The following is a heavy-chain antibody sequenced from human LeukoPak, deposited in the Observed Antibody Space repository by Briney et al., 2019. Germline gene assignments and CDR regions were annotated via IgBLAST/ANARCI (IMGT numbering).Heavy chain of an antibody. V-gene: IGHV1-18*01. CDR2: ISDYNGNT. CDR1: GYTFTSYG. CDR3: AGKTDVYDDILAVHPDDEYFQH. Sequence: GASVKVSCKASGYTFTSYGISWVRQAPGQGLEWMGWISDYNGNTNYAQKLQGRVTITTDTSTSTAYMELRSLRSDDTAVYYCAGKTDVYDDILAVHPDDEYFQHWRQRTPGTVA. J-gene: IGHJ1*01. D-gene: IGHD3-9*01.